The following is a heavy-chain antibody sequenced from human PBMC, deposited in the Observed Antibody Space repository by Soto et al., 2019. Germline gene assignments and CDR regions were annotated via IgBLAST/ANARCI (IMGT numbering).Heavy chain of an antibody. CDR3: ARGAECRGYCLKKFNWLDP. CDR1: GGSFSTYA. Sequence: ASVKVSCKASGGSFSTYAFSWVRQAPGHGLEWMGGIIPIFDSPYYAQNFQGRVTIAADRSTSTVYMELSSLTPEDTAVYYCARGAECRGYCLKKFNWLDPWGQGPLVTVSS. V-gene: IGHV1-69*06. J-gene: IGHJ5*02. D-gene: IGHD2-15*01. CDR2: IIPIFDSP.